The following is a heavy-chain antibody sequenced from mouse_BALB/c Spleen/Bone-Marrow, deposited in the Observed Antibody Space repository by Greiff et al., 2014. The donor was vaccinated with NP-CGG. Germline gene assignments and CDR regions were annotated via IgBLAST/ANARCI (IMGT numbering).Heavy chain of an antibody. D-gene: IGHD1-3*01. V-gene: IGHV14-3*02. CDR2: IDPANGNT. CDR1: GFNIKDTY. Sequence: EVQLQQSGAELVKPGASAKLSCSASGFNIKDTYMHWVKQRPEQGLEWIGRIDPANGNTKYDPKFQDKATITADTSSNTVDLQLSSLTFEDTAVYYCARQEFAIYWYFDVWGAGTTVTVSS. J-gene: IGHJ1*01. CDR3: ARQEFAIYWYFDV.